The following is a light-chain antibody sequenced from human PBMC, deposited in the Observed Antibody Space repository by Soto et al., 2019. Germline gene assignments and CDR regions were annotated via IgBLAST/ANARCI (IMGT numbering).Light chain of an antibody. CDR3: QQYNNWPQT. CDR2: GAS. CDR1: QSVATN. J-gene: IGKJ1*01. Sequence: EAVLTQSPATLSVSPGERATLSCRASQSVATNLAWYQQRPGQAPRLLIYGASKRAVGLPARFSGSGSGTEFTLTITSLQSEDFAVYYCQQYNNWPQTLGQGTKVEIK. V-gene: IGKV3-15*01.